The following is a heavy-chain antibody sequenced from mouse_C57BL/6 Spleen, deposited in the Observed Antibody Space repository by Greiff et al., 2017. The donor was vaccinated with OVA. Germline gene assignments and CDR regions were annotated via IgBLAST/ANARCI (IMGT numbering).Heavy chain of an antibody. J-gene: IGHJ3*01. V-gene: IGHV1-69*01. CDR1: GYTFTSYW. D-gene: IGHD1-3*01. CDR3: AGDNGSSFAY. Sequence: QVQLQQPGAELVMPGASVKLSCKASGYTFTSYWMHWVKQRPGQGLEWIGEIDPSDSYTNYNQKFKGKSTLTVDKSSSTAYMQLSSLTSEDSAVYDCAGDNGSSFAYWGQGTLVTVSA. CDR2: IDPSDSYT.